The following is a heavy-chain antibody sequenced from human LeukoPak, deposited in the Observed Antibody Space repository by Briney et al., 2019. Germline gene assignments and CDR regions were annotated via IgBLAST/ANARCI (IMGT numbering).Heavy chain of an antibody. CDR2: IIPIFGTA. V-gene: IGHV1-69*13. J-gene: IGHJ4*02. CDR1: GDTFSNYA. CDR3: AIRGYSSGWYASGYFDY. D-gene: IGHD6-19*01. Sequence: ASVKVSCKASGDTFSNYAISWVRQAPGQGLEWMGGIIPIFGTANYAQKFQGRVTITADESTSTAYMELSSLRSEDTAVYYCAIRGYSSGWYASGYFDYWGQGTLVTVSS.